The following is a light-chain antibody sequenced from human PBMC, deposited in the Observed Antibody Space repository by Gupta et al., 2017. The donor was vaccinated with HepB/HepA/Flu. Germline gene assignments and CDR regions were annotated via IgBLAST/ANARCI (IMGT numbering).Light chain of an antibody. V-gene: IGKV2-28*01. CDR2: GGS. Sequence: DIVMIQSPLSLSVTPGEPASISCRSSQSLLHDTGYNYLDWYLQNPGQSPQLLIYGGSKRASGVPARFSGSGSGTDFTLKIRRVEAEDVGVYYCKQYRQGLTFGGGTKLEIK. J-gene: IGKJ4*01. CDR3: KQYRQGLT. CDR1: QSLLHDTGYNY.